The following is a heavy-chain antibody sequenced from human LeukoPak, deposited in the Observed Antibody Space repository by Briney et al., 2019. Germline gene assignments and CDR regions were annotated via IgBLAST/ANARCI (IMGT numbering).Heavy chain of an antibody. CDR1: GFTFSSYE. Sequence: GSLRLSCAASGFTFSSYEMNWVRQPPGKGLEWIGSIYYSGSTYYNPSLKSRVTISVDTSKNQFSLKLSSVTAADTAVYYCARDLIRVRGVIITYNWFDPWGQGTLVTVSS. CDR2: IYYSGST. J-gene: IGHJ5*02. V-gene: IGHV4-39*07. D-gene: IGHD3-10*01. CDR3: ARDLIRVRGVIITYNWFDP.